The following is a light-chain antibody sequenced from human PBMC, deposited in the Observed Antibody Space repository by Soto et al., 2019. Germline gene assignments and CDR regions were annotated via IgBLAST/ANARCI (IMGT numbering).Light chain of an antibody. V-gene: IGLV2-8*01. CDR3: SSYAGSQNFVV. Sequence: QSALTQPPSASGSPGQSVTISCTGTSSDIGGYNYVSWYQQHPGTAPKLMIYEVSQRPSGVPDRFAGSKSGNTASLTVSGLQAEDEAHYDGSSYAGSQNFVVFGGGTKLTVL. CDR2: EVS. CDR1: SSDIGGYNY. J-gene: IGLJ2*01.